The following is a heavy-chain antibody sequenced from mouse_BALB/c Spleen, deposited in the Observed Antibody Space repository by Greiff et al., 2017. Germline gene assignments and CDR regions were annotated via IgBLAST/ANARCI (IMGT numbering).Heavy chain of an antibody. Sequence: EVKLMESGGGLVQPGGSRKLSCAASGFTFSSFGMHWVRQAPEKGLEWVAYISSGSSTIYYADTVKGRFTISRDNPKNTLFLQMTSLRSEDTAMYYCARRRENYYGSSSFDYWGQGTTLTVSS. CDR2: ISSGSSTI. CDR3: ARRRENYYGSSSFDY. V-gene: IGHV5-17*02. CDR1: GFTFSSFG. J-gene: IGHJ2*01. D-gene: IGHD1-1*01.